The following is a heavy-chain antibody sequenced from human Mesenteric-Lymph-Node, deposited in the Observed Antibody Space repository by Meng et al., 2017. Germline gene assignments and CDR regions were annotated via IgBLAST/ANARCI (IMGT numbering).Heavy chain of an antibody. CDR2: IRQDGSET. CDR1: GFTFSSYA. Sequence: GESLKISCAASGFTFSSYAMSWVRQAPGKGLEWVASIRQDGSETYYVDSLKGRFTISRDNAKNSLYLQMNSLRAEDTAVYYCVVRLEIDNDAFDIWGQGTMVTVSS. V-gene: IGHV3-7*01. CDR3: VVRLEIDNDAFDI. D-gene: IGHD2-21*01. J-gene: IGHJ3*02.